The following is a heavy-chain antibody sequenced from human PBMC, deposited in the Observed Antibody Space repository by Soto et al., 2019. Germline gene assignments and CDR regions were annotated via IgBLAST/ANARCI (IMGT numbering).Heavy chain of an antibody. Sequence: ASVKVSCKASGYTFTSYGISWVRQAPGQGLEWMGWISTFNSHTDYAQKVQGRVAMTTDRSTGTAYMELRSLRSDDTAVYYCARASGAPRGGYFDYWGQGTLVTVSS. CDR3: ARASGAPRGGYFDY. CDR2: ISTFNSHT. J-gene: IGHJ4*02. D-gene: IGHD3-10*01. CDR1: GYTFTSYG. V-gene: IGHV1-18*01.